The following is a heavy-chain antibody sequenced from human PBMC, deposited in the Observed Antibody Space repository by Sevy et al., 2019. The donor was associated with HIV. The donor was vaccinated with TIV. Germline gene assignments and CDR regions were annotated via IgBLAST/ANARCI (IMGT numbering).Heavy chain of an antibody. CDR1: GFTFDDYA. V-gene: IGHV3-9*01. D-gene: IGHD2-15*01. CDR3: AKDKCSGGSCYYFDY. CDR2: ISWNSGTI. J-gene: IGHJ4*02. Sequence: GGSLRLSCAASGFTFDDYAMHWVRQAPGKGLEWVSGISWNSGTIGYADSVKGRFTISRDNAKNSLYLQMNSLRAEDTASYYCAKDKCSGGSCYYFDYWGQGTLVTVSS.